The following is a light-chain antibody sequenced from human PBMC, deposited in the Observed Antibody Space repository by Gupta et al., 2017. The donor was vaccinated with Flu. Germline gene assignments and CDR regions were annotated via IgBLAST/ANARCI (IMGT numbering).Light chain of an antibody. CDR2: DDR. V-gene: IGLV3-21*02. J-gene: IGLJ3*02. CDR1: DVGCKR. Sequence: TASITRGKDDVGCKRVSWYQQQPGQAPVLIMYDDRERHSGFPKRGSGSTSGNTASLTINRVHAGDEAESYCQACDGSSDSKVFGGGTKLTVL. CDR3: QACDGSSDSKV.